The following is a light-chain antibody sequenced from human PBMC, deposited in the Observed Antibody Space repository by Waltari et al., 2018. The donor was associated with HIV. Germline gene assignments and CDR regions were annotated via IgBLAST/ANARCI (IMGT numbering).Light chain of an antibody. CDR2: DKY. CDR3: GAWDNRLGSWV. V-gene: IGLV1-51*01. J-gene: IGLJ3*02. Sequence: QSAVTQPPSVSAAPGQSVTISCSGTNSNIGSNSVSWYQHVPGAAPKLLVYDKYERPSTLRDRFSGSKSGTSATLVISGLQAGDEGDYYCGAWDNRLGSWVFGGGTKLTVL. CDR1: NSNIGSNS.